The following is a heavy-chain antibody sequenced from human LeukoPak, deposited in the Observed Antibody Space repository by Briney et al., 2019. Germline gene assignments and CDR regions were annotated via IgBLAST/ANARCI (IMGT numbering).Heavy chain of an antibody. V-gene: IGHV4-59*08. CDR2: IYYTGAT. Sequence: PSEILSLTCTVSGGSIGNNYWTWIRQPPGKGLEYIGYIYYTGATNYNPSLKSRVTISVDTSKSQFSLKLSSVTAADTAVYFCAKYGNSGWVIDNWGQGALVTVSS. CDR3: AKYGNSGWVIDN. CDR1: GGSIGNNY. J-gene: IGHJ4*02. D-gene: IGHD6-19*01.